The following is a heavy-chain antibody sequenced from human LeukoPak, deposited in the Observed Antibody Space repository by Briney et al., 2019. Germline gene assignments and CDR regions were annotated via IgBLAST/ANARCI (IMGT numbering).Heavy chain of an antibody. J-gene: IGHJ6*02. CDR1: GGSLSSYY. V-gene: IGHV4-59*08. CDR3: ARHGVAGTGYYGMDV. Sequence: PSETLSLTCTVSGGSLSSYYWSWIRQPPGKGLEWIGYIYYSGSTNYNPSLKSRVTISVDTSKNQFSLKLSSVTAADTAVYYCARHGVAGTGYYGMDVWGQGTTVTVSS. D-gene: IGHD6-19*01. CDR2: IYYSGST.